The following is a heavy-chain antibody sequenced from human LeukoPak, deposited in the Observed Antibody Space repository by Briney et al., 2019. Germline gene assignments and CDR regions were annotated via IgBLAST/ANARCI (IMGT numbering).Heavy chain of an antibody. CDR2: IYYSGST. D-gene: IGHD3-16*02. Sequence: SETLSLTCTVSGGSISSYYWSWIRQPPGKGLEWIGYIYYSGSTNYNPSLKSRVTISVDTSKNQFSLKLSSVTAADTAAYYCARSKAHLMITFGGVIVNNWFDPWGQGTLVTVSS. CDR3: ARSKAHLMITFGGVIVNNWFDP. CDR1: GGSISSYY. J-gene: IGHJ5*02. V-gene: IGHV4-59*08.